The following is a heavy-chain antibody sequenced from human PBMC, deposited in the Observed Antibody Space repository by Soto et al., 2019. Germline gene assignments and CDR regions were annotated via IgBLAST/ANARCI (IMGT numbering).Heavy chain of an antibody. CDR3: VKEGSSWYSRGFFDF. Sequence: RHPYTASELNIINHAMNWIIQAQGKGLEWVSVISASGGTAYYADSVLGRFTISRDNSKNTVYLQMNSLRADDTAIYYCVKEGSSWYSRGFFDFLGRGTMVTGFS. V-gene: IGHV3-23*01. CDR1: ELNIINHA. CDR2: ISASGGTA. J-gene: IGHJ3*01. D-gene: IGHD6-13*01.